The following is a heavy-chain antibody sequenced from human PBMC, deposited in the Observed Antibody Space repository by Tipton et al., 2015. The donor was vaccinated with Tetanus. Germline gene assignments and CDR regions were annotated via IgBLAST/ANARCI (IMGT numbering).Heavy chain of an antibody. J-gene: IGHJ4*02. CDR3: ARDRRHCTDGVSYALDLS. CDR2: ISPSGGIT. Sequence: SLRLSCAGSGFTFNDFYMGWVPQAPGQGPEFVSHISPSGGITYYADSVRGRFTISRDNAKRFLYLQMNSLTADDTAVYYCARDRRHCTDGVSYALDLSRGQGTLVTVAP. CDR1: GFTFNDFY. D-gene: IGHD2-8*01. V-gene: IGHV3-11*01.